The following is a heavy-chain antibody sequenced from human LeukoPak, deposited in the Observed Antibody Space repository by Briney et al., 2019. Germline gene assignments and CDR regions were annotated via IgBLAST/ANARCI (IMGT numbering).Heavy chain of an antibody. V-gene: IGHV3-30*18. CDR1: GFTFRTYG. CDR2: ISYDGSNE. Sequence: GGSLRLSCAASGFTFRTYGMNWVRQAPGKGLEWVAIISYDGSNEDYADSVKGRFTISRDNTKNTLYLQMNSLRAEDSAVYYCAKSRVRGVYYFDYWGQGTLVTVSS. CDR3: AKSRVRGVYYFDY. D-gene: IGHD3-10*02. J-gene: IGHJ4*02.